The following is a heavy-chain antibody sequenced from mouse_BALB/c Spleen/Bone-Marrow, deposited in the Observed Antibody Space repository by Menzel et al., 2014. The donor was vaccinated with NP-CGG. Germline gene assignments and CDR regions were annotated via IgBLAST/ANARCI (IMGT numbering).Heavy chain of an antibody. CDR2: INPSNGGT. D-gene: IGHD2-10*01. Sequence: QVQLKESGAELVKPGASVKLSCKASGYTFTSYYLYWVKQRPGQGLEWIGEINPSNGGTNFNERFKSKASLTVDKSSSTAYMQLNSLTSEDSAVYYCTRRSLLSDYYSMDYWGQGTSVTVSP. V-gene: IGHV1S81*02. CDR1: GYTFTSYY. CDR3: TRRSLLSDYYSMDY. J-gene: IGHJ4*01.